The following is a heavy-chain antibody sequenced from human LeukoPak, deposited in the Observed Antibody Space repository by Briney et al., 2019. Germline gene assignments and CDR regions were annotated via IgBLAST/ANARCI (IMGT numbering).Heavy chain of an antibody. CDR2: INWNGGST. CDR1: GFTFDDYG. V-gene: IGHV3-20*04. J-gene: IGHJ6*03. CDR3: ARATPYYYYMDV. D-gene: IGHD2-15*01. Sequence: AGGSLRLSCAASGFTFDDYGMSWVRQAPGKGLEWVSGINWNGGSTGYADSVKGRFTISRDNAKNSLYLQMNSLRAEDTALYYCARATPYYYYMDVWGKGTTVTVSS.